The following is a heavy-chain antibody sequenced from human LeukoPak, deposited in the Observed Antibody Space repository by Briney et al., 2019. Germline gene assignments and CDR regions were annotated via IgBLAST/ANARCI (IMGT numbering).Heavy chain of an antibody. J-gene: IGHJ4*02. V-gene: IGHV4-30-4*01. CDR2: IYYSGGA. D-gene: IGHD6-13*01. CDR3: ARHYSAAGTEIDY. Sequence: SETLSLTCTVSGGSISSGDYYWSWIRQPPGKGLEWIGYIYYSGGAWYDPSHKSRVIISVDTSKNQFSLKLSSVTAADTALYYCARHYSAAGTEIDYWGQGTLVTVSS. CDR1: GGSISSGDYY.